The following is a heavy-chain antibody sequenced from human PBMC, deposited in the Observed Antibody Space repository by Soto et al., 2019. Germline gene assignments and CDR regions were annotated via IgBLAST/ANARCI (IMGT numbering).Heavy chain of an antibody. CDR2: IKQDGSEK. J-gene: IGHJ6*03. D-gene: IGHD3-3*01. CDR1: GFTFSSYW. Sequence: GGSLRLSCAASGFTFSSYWMSWVRQAPGKGLEWVANIKQDGSEKYYVDSVKGRFTISRDNAKNSLYLQMNSLRAEDTAGYYCARDQQDAIFGVVPSYYYYYMDVWGKGTTVTVSS. CDR3: ARDQQDAIFGVVPSYYYYYMDV. V-gene: IGHV3-7*01.